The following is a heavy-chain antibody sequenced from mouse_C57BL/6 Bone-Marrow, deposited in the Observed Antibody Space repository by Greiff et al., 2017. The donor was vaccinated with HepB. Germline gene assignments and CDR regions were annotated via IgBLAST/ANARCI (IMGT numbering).Heavy chain of an antibody. CDR2: ISDGGSYT. Sequence: EVQGVESGGGLVKPGGSLKLSCAASGFTFSSYAMSWVRQTPEKRLAWVATISDGGSYTYYPDTVKGRFTISRDNAKNTLYLPMSHLKSEDTALYYCAREGGFYSNYLAWFAYWGQGTLVTVSA. CDR3: AREGGFYSNYLAWFAY. CDR1: GFTFSSYA. J-gene: IGHJ3*01. V-gene: IGHV5-4*01. D-gene: IGHD2-5*01.